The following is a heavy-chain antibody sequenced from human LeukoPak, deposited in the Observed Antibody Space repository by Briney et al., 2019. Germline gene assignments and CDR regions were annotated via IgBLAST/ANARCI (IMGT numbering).Heavy chain of an antibody. CDR2: INYSGGT. CDR3: AREYSSFEY. J-gene: IGHJ4*02. CDR1: GGSISGYY. D-gene: IGHD3-22*01. V-gene: IGHV4-59*01. Sequence: PSETLSLTCTVSGGSISGYYWHWIRQPPGMGLEWIGYINYSGGTDYNPSLKSRVTISVDTSKNQFSLNLRSVTAADTAVYYCAREYSSFEYWGQGILVTVSS.